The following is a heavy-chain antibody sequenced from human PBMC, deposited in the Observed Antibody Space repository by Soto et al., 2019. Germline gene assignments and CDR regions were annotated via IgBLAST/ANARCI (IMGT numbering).Heavy chain of an antibody. CDR1: GFTFSSYS. V-gene: IGHV3-21*01. CDR2: ISSSSSYI. Sequence: GGSLRLSCAASGFTFSSYSMNWVRQAPGKGLEWVSSISSSSSYIYYADSVKGRFTISRDNAKNSLYLQMNSLRAEDTAVYYCARDVGGGYDFLAAYFDYWGQGTLVTVSS. J-gene: IGHJ4*02. D-gene: IGHD5-12*01. CDR3: ARDVGGGYDFLAAYFDY.